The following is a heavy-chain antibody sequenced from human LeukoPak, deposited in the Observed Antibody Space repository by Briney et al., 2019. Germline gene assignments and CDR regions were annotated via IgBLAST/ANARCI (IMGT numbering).Heavy chain of an antibody. D-gene: IGHD3-10*01. V-gene: IGHV3-23*01. CDR3: AKDRVSLPWFAHEYFDY. Sequence: PGGSLRLSCAASGFTFSSYGMSWVRQAPGKGLEWVSAISGSGGSTYYADSVKGRFTISRDNSKNTLYLQMNSLRAEDTAVYYCAKDRVSLPWFAHEYFDYWGQGTLVTVSS. CDR2: ISGSGGST. J-gene: IGHJ4*02. CDR1: GFTFSSYG.